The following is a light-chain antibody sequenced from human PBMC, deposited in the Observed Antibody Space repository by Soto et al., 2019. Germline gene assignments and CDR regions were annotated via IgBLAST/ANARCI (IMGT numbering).Light chain of an antibody. CDR1: PSVSSN. CDR3: QQYNDGLT. Sequence: EIVMTQSPATLSVSPGERATLSCRASPSVSSNLAWYQHKPGQAPRLLIYGASTRATGIPARFSGSGSGTEFNLTISSLQSEDFAVYFCQQYNDGLTVGGGTKVEIK. J-gene: IGKJ4*01. V-gene: IGKV3-15*01. CDR2: GAS.